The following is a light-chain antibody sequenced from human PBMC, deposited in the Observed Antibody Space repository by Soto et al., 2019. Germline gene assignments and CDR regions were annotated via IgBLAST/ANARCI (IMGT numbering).Light chain of an antibody. Sequence: EIVMTQSPATLSVSPWERATLSCRASQSVSSNLAGSQKKPGQAPRLLIYGASTRATGIPARFSGSGSGTEFTLPISSLQYEDFAVXYXXXXXXXXXXFXQGTXVDIK. CDR3: XXXXXXXXX. V-gene: IGKV3-15*01. J-gene: IGKJ1*01. CDR1: QSVSSN. CDR2: GAS.